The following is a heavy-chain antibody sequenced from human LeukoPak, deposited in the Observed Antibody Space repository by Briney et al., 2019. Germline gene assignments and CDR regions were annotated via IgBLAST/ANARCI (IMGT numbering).Heavy chain of an antibody. D-gene: IGHD2-2*01. V-gene: IGHV3-74*01. CDR3: VSFYETY. CDR2: INSVGSWT. J-gene: IGHJ4*02. Sequence: GGSLRLSCAVSGNYWMHWVRQAPGKGLVWVSHINSVGSWTSYADSVKGRFTISKDNAKNTVYLQMNNLRAEDTAVYYCVSFYETYWGRGTLVTVSS. CDR1: GNYW.